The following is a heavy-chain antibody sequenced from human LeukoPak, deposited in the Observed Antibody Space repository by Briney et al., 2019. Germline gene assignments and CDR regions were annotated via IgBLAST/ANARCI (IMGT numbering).Heavy chain of an antibody. V-gene: IGHV3-66*01. J-gene: IGHJ3*02. D-gene: IGHD4-17*01. Sequence: GGSLRLSCAASGFTVSSNYMSWVRQAPGKGLEWVSVIYSGDNTYYADSVKGRLTISRENSKNKLYLQRSSLRAEDTAVYYCATRRPDYGDHRPFLDIWGQGTVVTVSS. CDR1: GFTVSSNY. CDR3: ATRRPDYGDHRPFLDI. CDR2: IYSGDNT.